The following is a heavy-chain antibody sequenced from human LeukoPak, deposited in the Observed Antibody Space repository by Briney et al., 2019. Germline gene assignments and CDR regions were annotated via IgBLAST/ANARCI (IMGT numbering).Heavy chain of an antibody. CDR3: AKEQYPGYFDS. D-gene: IGHD1-14*01. J-gene: IGHJ4*02. V-gene: IGHV3-30*02. CDR2: IRFDATNK. Sequence: PGGSLRLSCAASGFIFSGSSMHWVRQAPGKGLEWVCFIRFDATNKYYADSVKGRFTISRDNSNNTLYLQLNNVRTEDTATYFCAKEQYPGYFDSWGQGTLVTVSA. CDR1: GFIFSGSS.